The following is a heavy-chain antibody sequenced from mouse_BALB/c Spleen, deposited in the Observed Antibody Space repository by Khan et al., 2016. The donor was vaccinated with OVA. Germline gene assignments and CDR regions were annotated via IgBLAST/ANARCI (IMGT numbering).Heavy chain of an antibody. J-gene: IGHJ3*01. CDR1: GYTFTSYV. Sequence: VQLQQSGPELVKPGASVMMSCKASGYTFTSYVMHWVKQKPGQGLEWIGYINPYNDGTKYNENFKGKATLTSDKSYSTAYMERSSLTSEDSAVYYCAGGNYDGTTWFAYWGQGTLVTVSA. D-gene: IGHD2-3*01. CDR2: INPYNDGT. CDR3: AGGNYDGTTWFAY. V-gene: IGHV1S136*01.